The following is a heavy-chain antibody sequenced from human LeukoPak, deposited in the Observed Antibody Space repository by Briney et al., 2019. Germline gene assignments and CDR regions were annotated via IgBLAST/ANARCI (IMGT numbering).Heavy chain of an antibody. Sequence: GASVKVSCKASGYTFTGYYMHWVRQAPGQGLDWMGWINPNSGGTNYAQKFQGRVTMTRDTSISTAYMELSRLRSDDTAVYYCARDRAMIVVVSGGFDPWGQGTLVTVSS. D-gene: IGHD3-22*01. CDR1: GYTFTGYY. CDR3: ARDRAMIVVVSGGFDP. J-gene: IGHJ5*02. V-gene: IGHV1-2*02. CDR2: INPNSGGT.